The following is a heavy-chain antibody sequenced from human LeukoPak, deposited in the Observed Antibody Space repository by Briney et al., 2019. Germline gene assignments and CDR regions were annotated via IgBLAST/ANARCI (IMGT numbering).Heavy chain of an antibody. J-gene: IGHJ4*02. V-gene: IGHV3-23*01. CDR3: AKALLLFSSDYFDY. CDR2: ISGSGGRT. Sequence: PGGSLRLSCAASGFTFSNYAMTWVRQAPGQGLEWVSAISGSGGRTYYADSLKGRFTISGDNSKNTLYLQMNSLRAEDTAVYYCAKALLLFSSDYFDYWGQGTLVTVSS. CDR1: GFTFSNYA. D-gene: IGHD3-10*01.